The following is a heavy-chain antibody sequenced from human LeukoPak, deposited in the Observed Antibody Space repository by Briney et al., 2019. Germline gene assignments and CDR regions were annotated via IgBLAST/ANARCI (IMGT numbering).Heavy chain of an antibody. CDR3: ARDFGYGDYFFDD. J-gene: IGHJ4*02. CDR2: LHTSGST. Sequence: PSETLSLTCTVSGGSISSYYWSWIRQPAGEGLEWIGRLHTSGSTHYNPSLKSRVTMSVDTSKNQFSLKPSSVTAADTAVYYCARDFGYGDYFFDDWGQGTLVTVSS. D-gene: IGHD4-17*01. V-gene: IGHV4-4*07. CDR1: GGSISSYY.